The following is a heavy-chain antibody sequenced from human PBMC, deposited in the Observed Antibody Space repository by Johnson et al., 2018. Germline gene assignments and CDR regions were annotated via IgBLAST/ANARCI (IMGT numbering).Heavy chain of an antibody. J-gene: IGHJ6*02. CDR3: AKSQSSSATYYYYGMDV. D-gene: IGHD6-6*01. Sequence: QVQLVESGGGVVQPGRSLRLSCAASGFTFSSYGMHWVRQAPGTGLEWGAVISYDGSNKYYADSVKGRSTISSDNSKNTLYLQMNSRRAEDTAVYYCAKSQSSSATYYYYGMDVWGQWTTVTVSS. CDR2: ISYDGSNK. V-gene: IGHV3-30*18. CDR1: GFTFSSYG.